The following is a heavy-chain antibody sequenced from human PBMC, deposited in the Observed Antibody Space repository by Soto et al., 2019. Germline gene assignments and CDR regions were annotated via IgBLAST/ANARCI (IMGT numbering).Heavy chain of an antibody. V-gene: IGHV3-23*01. J-gene: IGHJ4*02. CDR3: AKDHYGAEGYFDY. CDR1: GFTFSSYA. D-gene: IGHD4-17*01. CDR2: ISGSGGST. Sequence: SLRLSCAASGFTFSSYAMSWVRQAPGKGLEWVSAISGSGGSTYYADSVKGRFTISRDNSKNTLYLQMNSLRAEDTAVYYCAKDHYGAEGYFDYWGQGTLVTVSS.